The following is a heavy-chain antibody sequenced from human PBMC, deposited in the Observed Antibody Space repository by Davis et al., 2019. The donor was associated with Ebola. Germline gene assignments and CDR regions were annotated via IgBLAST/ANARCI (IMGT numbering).Heavy chain of an antibody. D-gene: IGHD5-12*01. Sequence: MPSETLSLTCAVYGGSFSGYCWSWIRQPPGKGLEWIGEINHSGSTNYNPSLKSRVIISVDTSKNQFSLKLSSVTAADTAMYYCARDSGWLLTGWFDPWGQGTLVTVSS. CDR3: ARDSGWLLTGWFDP. CDR1: GGSFSGYC. CDR2: INHSGST. J-gene: IGHJ5*02. V-gene: IGHV4-34*01.